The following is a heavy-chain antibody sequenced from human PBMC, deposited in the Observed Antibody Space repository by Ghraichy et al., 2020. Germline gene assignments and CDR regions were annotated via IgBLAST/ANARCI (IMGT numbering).Heavy chain of an antibody. J-gene: IGHJ3*02. CDR3: AREGCTGGICYSSYAFDI. CDR2: ISSSSSSI. CDR1: EFTFSSYS. V-gene: IGHV3-48*02. Sequence: GGSLRLSCAASEFTFSSYSMNWVRQAPGKGLEWVSYISSSSSSIYYADSVKGRFTISRDNAKNSLYLQMNSLRDEDTAVYYCAREGCTGGICYSSYAFDIWGQGTMVIVSS. D-gene: IGHD2-8*02.